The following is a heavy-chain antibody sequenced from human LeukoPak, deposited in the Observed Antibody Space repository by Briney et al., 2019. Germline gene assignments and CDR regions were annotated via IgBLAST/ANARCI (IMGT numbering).Heavy chain of an antibody. CDR1: GYTFTGYY. CDR3: ARGGLIAVAGSRYAFGI. Sequence: ASVKVSCKASGYTFTGYYMHWVRQAPGQGLEWMGWINPNSGGTNYAQKFQGWVTMTRDTSISTAYMELSRLRSDDTAVYYCARGGLIAVAGSRYAFGIWGQGTMVTVSS. J-gene: IGHJ3*02. CDR2: INPNSGGT. D-gene: IGHD6-19*01. V-gene: IGHV1-2*04.